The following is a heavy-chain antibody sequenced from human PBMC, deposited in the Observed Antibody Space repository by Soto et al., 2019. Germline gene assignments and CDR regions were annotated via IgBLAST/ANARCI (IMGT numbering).Heavy chain of an antibody. Sequence: ASGRAACKGSGGTVSSYAIGGVGQAPGQGLEWMGGIIPIFGTANYAQKFQGRVTITADESTSTAHMELSSLRSEDTAVYYCARDRGPNWNYFSYWGQGTLVTVSS. CDR3: ARDRGPNWNYFSY. J-gene: IGHJ4*02. V-gene: IGHV1-69*13. D-gene: IGHD1-20*01. CDR2: IIPIFGTA. CDR1: GGTVSSYA.